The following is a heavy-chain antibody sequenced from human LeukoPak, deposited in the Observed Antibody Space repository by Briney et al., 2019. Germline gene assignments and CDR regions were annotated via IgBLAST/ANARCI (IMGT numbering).Heavy chain of an antibody. J-gene: IGHJ1*01. V-gene: IGHV1-18*01. CDR1: GHTFSNNG. Sequence: ASVKVSCKASGHTFSNNGLSWMRQAPGQGLEWMGWISGYNGNTNYPLKFQGRATMTTDTSTSTAYMELRSLRSDDTAVCYCAKQYSSDWNGLAEYFQHWGQGTLLTVSS. CDR3: AKQYSSDWNGLAEYFQH. CDR2: ISGYNGNT. D-gene: IGHD6-19*01.